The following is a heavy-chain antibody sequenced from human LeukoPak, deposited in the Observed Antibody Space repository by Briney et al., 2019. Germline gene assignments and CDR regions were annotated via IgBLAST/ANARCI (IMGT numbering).Heavy chain of an antibody. J-gene: IGHJ3*02. CDR2: ISSSTTTI. CDR1: GFTFSGYS. CDR3: PTDREDYDSSGYYLSDAFDI. V-gene: IGHV3-48*01. D-gene: IGHD3-22*01. Sequence: PGGSLRLSCAVSGFTFSGYSMKWVRQAPGKGLEWVSYISSSTTTIYHADSVKGRFTVSRDNAKNSLYLQMDSLRVEDTAVYYCPTDREDYDSSGYYLSDAFDIWGQGTMVTVSS.